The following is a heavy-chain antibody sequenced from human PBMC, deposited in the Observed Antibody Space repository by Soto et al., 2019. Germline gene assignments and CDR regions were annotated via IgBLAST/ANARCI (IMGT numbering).Heavy chain of an antibody. CDR1: GFTFSSYG. CDR3: ARDLGVLAVAGTAGY. J-gene: IGHJ4*02. D-gene: IGHD6-19*01. V-gene: IGHV3-33*01. Sequence: PGGSLRLSCAASGFTFSSYGMHWVRQAPGKGLEWVAVIWYDGSNKYYADSVKGRFTISRDNSKNTLYLQMNSLRAEDTAVYYCARDLGVLAVAGTAGYWGQGTLVTVSS. CDR2: IWYDGSNK.